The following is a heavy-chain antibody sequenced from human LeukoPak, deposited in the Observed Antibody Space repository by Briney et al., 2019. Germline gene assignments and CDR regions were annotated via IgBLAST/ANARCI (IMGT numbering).Heavy chain of an antibody. V-gene: IGHV3-9*03. J-gene: IGHJ4*02. CDR2: ISWNNDKI. Sequence: GGSLRLSXAASGFIFDDYAMHWVRQAPGKGLEWVSGISWNNDKIDYADSVKGRFTISRDNAKNSLYLQMNSLRAEDMAFYYCAKDKVRKGYTYGTFDYWGQGILVTVSS. CDR3: AKDKVRKGYTYGTFDY. D-gene: IGHD5-18*01. CDR1: GFIFDDYA.